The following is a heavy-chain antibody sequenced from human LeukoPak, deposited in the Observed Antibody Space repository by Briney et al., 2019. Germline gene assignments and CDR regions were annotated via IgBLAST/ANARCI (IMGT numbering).Heavy chain of an antibody. Sequence: GGSLRLSCAASGFTFSSYEMNWVRQAPGKGLDWVSYISSSGSAIYYADSVRSRFTISRDNAKNSLYLQMNSLRAEDTAVYYCARARRDCSGGSCYPDYNWFDPWGQGTLVTVSS. CDR3: ARARRDCSGGSCYPDYNWFDP. CDR2: ISSSGSAI. V-gene: IGHV3-48*03. D-gene: IGHD2-15*01. CDR1: GFTFSSYE. J-gene: IGHJ5*02.